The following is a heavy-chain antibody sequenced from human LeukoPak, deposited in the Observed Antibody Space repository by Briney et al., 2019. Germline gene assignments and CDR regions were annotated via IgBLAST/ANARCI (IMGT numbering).Heavy chain of an antibody. CDR3: ARKNVVVVAATLLNYFDY. J-gene: IGHJ4*02. D-gene: IGHD2-15*01. CDR1: GYSISSGYY. Sequence: SETLSLTCTVSGYSISSGYYWGWIRQPPGKGLEWIGSIYHSGSTYYNPSPKSRVTISVETSKNQFSLKLSSVTAADTAVYYCARKNVVVVAATLLNYFDYWGQGTLVTVSS. CDR2: IYHSGST. V-gene: IGHV4-38-2*02.